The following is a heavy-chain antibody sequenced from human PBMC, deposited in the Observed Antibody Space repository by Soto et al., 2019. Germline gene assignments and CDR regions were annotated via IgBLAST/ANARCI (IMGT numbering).Heavy chain of an antibody. Sequence: EVQLVESGGGLVQPGGSLSLSCAASGFTVSDNSMTWVRQAPGKGLEWVSVIYRGGSTTYADSVRGRFTISRDNSKNTLDLQINSLRDEDTALYYCARDKALVVPSLINSDYYYYAMDVWGQGTTVTVSS. J-gene: IGHJ6*02. V-gene: IGHV3-66*01. CDR3: ARDKALVVPSLINSDYYYYAMDV. D-gene: IGHD3-22*01. CDR2: IYRGGST. CDR1: GFTVSDNS.